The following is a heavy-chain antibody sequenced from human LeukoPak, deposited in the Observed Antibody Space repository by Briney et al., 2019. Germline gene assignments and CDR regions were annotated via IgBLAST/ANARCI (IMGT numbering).Heavy chain of an antibody. V-gene: IGHV3-30-3*01. CDR1: GFMLKTYA. CDR3: ARGLFTGGTYFAY. J-gene: IGHJ4*02. D-gene: IGHD2-8*02. Sequence: GGPLSLSCAASGFMLKTYAMLCPPHATGKALEYVAVISYDGSNKKLAHSVKGRFSISIDNSRNTLSLQMTSVRPEDTALYYCARGLFTGGTYFAYWGQGTLVTVSS. CDR2: ISYDGSNK.